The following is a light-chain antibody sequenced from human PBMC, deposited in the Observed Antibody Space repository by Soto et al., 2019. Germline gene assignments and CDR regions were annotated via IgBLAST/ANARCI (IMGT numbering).Light chain of an antibody. CDR3: QQYNDWPRT. V-gene: IGKV3-15*01. CDR2: GAS. Sequence: EIVMTQSPATLSVSPGERAPLSCRASQIVSSSLAWYQQKPGQAPRLLIYGASTRATGVPARFSGGGAGTEFTLTISSLQSEDFAVYYCQQYNDWPRTFGQGTKVDI. J-gene: IGKJ1*01. CDR1: QIVSSS.